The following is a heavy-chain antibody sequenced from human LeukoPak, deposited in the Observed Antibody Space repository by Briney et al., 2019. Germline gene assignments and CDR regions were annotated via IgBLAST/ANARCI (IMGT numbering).Heavy chain of an antibody. V-gene: IGHV3-21*01. CDR2: ISSGSSYI. CDR3: ARDSLYYDILTGYYKLWYFDL. CDR1: GFTFSSYS. Sequence: GGSLRLSCAASGFTFSSYSMNWVRQAPGKGLEWVSSISSGSSYIYYADSVKGRFTISRDNAKNSLYLRMNSLRAEDTAVYYCARDSLYYDILTGYYKLWYFDLWGRGTLVTVSS. D-gene: IGHD3-9*01. J-gene: IGHJ2*01.